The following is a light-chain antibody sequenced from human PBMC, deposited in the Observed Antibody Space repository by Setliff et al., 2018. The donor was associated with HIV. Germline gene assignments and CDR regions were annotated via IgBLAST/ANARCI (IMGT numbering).Light chain of an antibody. V-gene: IGLV2-18*02. CDR1: SSDVGSYNR. Sequence: QSALTQPPSVSGSPGQSVTISCTGTSSDVGSYNRVSWYQQPPGTAPKLIIYEVSLLPSGVPDRFSGSKSGNTASLTISGLQAEDEADYYCSSYTTTGTYVFGSGTRSPS. CDR2: EVS. J-gene: IGLJ1*01. CDR3: SSYTTTGTYV.